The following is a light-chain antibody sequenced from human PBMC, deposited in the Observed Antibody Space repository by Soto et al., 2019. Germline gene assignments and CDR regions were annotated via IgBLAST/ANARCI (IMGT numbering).Light chain of an antibody. Sequence: EVVLTQSPVTLSLSPGERATLSCRASQSFRGLLAWYQQKPGQAPRLLIYDAHSRATGIPPRFSGSGSGTDFTLTISSLEPEDSAVYYCQQRHMWPITFGQGTRLEIK. CDR1: QSFRGL. CDR2: DAH. J-gene: IGKJ5*01. CDR3: QQRHMWPIT. V-gene: IGKV3-11*01.